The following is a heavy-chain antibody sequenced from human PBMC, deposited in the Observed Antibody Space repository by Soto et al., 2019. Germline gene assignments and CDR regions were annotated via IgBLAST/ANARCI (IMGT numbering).Heavy chain of an antibody. CDR3: ARAGDLVCFDF. CDR2: TYYRSKWYN. CDR1: GDSVSSNSAA. D-gene: IGHD3-10*01. V-gene: IGHV6-1*01. Sequence: PWQTLSLTCAISGDSVSSNSAAWNWIRLSPSRGLEWLGRTYYRSKWYNDYAVSEKSRITINPDTSKNQFSLQLNSVTPEDTAVYYCARAGDLVCFDFWGQGTLVTVSS. J-gene: IGHJ4*02.